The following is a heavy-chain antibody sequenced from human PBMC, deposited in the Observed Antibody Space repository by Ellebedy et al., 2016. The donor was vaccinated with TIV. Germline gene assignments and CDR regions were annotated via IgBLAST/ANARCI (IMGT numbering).Heavy chain of an antibody. CDR3: ARFAVVTAGEY. CDR1: GFTFSNYW. D-gene: IGHD2-21*02. CDR2: IISDGSIT. J-gene: IGHJ4*02. V-gene: IGHV3-74*01. Sequence: GESPKISCAASGFTFSNYWMYWVRQAPGKGQVWVSRIISDGSITNYADSVKGLFTTSRDNAKNILYLQMNSLRPEDTALYYCARFAVVTAGEYWGQGALVTVAS.